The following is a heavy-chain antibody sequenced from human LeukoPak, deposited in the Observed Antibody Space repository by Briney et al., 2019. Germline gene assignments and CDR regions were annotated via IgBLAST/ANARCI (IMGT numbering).Heavy chain of an antibody. Sequence: SETLSLTCTVSGGSISSYYWSWIRQPPGKGLEWIGHIYYSGSTNYNPSLKSRVTISVDTSKNQFSLKLSSVTAADTAVYYCARVGLRDYFDYWGQGTLVTVSS. J-gene: IGHJ4*02. CDR3: ARVGLRDYFDY. D-gene: IGHD2-15*01. CDR2: IYYSGST. V-gene: IGHV4-59*01. CDR1: GGSISSYY.